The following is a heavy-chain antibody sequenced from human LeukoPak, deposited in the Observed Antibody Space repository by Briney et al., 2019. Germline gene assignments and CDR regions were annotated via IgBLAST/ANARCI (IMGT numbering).Heavy chain of an antibody. Sequence: SETLSLTCAVYGGSFSGYYWSWIRQPPGKGLEWIGEINHSGSTNYNPSLKSRVTISVDTSKNQFSLKLSSVTAADTAVYYCARGRGYYYGSGSYYYYYGMDVWGQGTTVTASS. CDR1: GGSFSGYY. D-gene: IGHD3-10*01. V-gene: IGHV4-34*01. J-gene: IGHJ6*02. CDR3: ARGRGYYYGSGSYYYYYGMDV. CDR2: INHSGST.